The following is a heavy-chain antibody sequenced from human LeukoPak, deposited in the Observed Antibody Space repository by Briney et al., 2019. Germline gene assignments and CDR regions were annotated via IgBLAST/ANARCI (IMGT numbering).Heavy chain of an antibody. CDR1: GFTFSSYA. J-gene: IGHJ3*01. D-gene: IGHD3-16*01. CDR3: ARVGVSTWVDV. V-gene: IGHV4-31*02. CDR2: IYYSGST. Sequence: LRLSCAASGFTFSSYAMSWVRQAPGKGLEWIGYIYYSGSTYYNPSLKSRVTISVDTSKNQFSLKLSSVTAADTAVYYCARVGVSTWVDVWGQGTMVTVSS.